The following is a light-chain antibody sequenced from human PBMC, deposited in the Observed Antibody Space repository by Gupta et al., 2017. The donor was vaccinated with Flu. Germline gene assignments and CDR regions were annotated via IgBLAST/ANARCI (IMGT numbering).Light chain of an antibody. CDR1: HNILYSSNSKNY. J-gene: IGKJ1*01. CDR2: WAS. CDR3: QQYYSTPRT. V-gene: IGKV4-1*01. Sequence: KCRSSHNILYSSNSKNYLAWYQQKPGQPPKLLIYWASTRQSGVPDRFSGSGSGTDFTLTISSLQAEDVAVYYCQQYYSTPRTFGQGTKVEIK.